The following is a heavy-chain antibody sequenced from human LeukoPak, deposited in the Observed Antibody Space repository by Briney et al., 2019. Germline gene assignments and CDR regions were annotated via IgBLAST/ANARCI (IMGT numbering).Heavy chain of an antibody. J-gene: IGHJ4*02. D-gene: IGHD3-22*01. CDR2: IRNKANGGTT. Sequence: GGSLRLSCAASGFTFSDYYMSWVRQAPGKGLEWVGIIRNKANGGTTEKTTSVKGRFTISRDDSKSITYLQMNSLRAEDTAVFYCATGHCTTMIAVVIPEYYFDYWGQGTLITVSS. CDR3: ATGHCTTMIAVVIPEYYFDY. CDR1: GFTFSDYY. V-gene: IGHV3-71*03.